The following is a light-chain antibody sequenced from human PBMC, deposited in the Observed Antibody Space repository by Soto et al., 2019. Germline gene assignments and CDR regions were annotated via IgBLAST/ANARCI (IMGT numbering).Light chain of an antibody. CDR3: ASYAGSRTSIL. CDR2: EAT. CDR1: SGNVGSYNL. V-gene: IGLV2-23*01. Sequence: QSALTQPASVSGSPGQSITISCTGTSGNVGSYNLVSWYQHNPGNAPKLLIYEATKRPSGVANRFSGSKSGNTASLAIFGLRAEDEADYFWASYAGSRTSILFGGGTKVTVL. J-gene: IGLJ2*01.